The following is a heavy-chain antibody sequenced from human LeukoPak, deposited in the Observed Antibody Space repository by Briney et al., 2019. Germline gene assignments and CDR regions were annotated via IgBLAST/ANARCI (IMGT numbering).Heavy chain of an antibody. CDR2: IYYSGST. CDR1: GGSVSSGSYY. Sequence: PSETLSLTCTVSGGSVSSGSYYWSWIRQPPGKGLEWIGFIYYSGSTNYNPSLKSRVTISVDTSKDQFSLKLSSVTSADTALYYCARSIDITATGTFYYYGMDVWGQGTTVTVSS. J-gene: IGHJ6*02. CDR3: ARSIDITATGTFYYYGMDV. V-gene: IGHV4-61*01. D-gene: IGHD6-13*01.